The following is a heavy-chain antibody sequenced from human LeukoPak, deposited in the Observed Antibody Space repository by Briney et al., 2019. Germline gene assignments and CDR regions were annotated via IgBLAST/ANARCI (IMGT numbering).Heavy chain of an antibody. CDR1: GYTFTSHG. CDR3: ARDRPVMITFGGVIIAAY. D-gene: IGHD3-16*02. J-gene: IGHJ4*02. Sequence: ASVKVSCKTSGYTFTSHGINWLRQAPGQGLEWMGWVSGYNGNTDYAQKFQGRVTMTTDRSTNTVYMELRSLRSDDTAVYYCARDRPVMITFGGVIIAAYWGQGTLVSVSS. CDR2: VSGYNGNT. V-gene: IGHV1-18*01.